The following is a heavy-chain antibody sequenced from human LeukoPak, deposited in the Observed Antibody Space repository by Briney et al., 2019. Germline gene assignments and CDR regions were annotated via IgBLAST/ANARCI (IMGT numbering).Heavy chain of an antibody. V-gene: IGHV5-51*01. CDR1: GYSFTNYW. CDR2: IYPGDSDT. CDR3: ASRKKGMASAGFDY. Sequence: GESLKISCKGSGYSFTNYWIGWVRQMPGKGLEWMGIIYPGDSDTRYSPSFQGQVTISAEKSISTAYLQWSSLKALDTALYYCASRKKGMASAGFDYWGQGTLVTVSS. J-gene: IGHJ4*02. D-gene: IGHD5-24*01.